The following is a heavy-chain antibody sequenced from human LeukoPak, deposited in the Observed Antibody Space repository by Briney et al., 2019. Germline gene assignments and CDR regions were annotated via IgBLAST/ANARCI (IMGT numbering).Heavy chain of an antibody. D-gene: IGHD3-16*01. Sequence: GGSLRLSCAASGFTFSSSAMSWVRQAPGKGLEWVASINHNGNVNYYVDSVKGRFTISRDNAKNSLYLRMSNLRAEDTAVYFCARGGGLDVWGQGATVTVSS. CDR1: GFTFSSSA. V-gene: IGHV3-7*03. CDR2: INHNGNVN. J-gene: IGHJ6*02. CDR3: ARGGGLDV.